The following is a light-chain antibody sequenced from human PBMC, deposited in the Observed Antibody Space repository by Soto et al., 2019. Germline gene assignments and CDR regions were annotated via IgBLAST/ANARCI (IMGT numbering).Light chain of an antibody. J-gene: IGKJ1*01. Sequence: AIQMTQSPSSLSAFVGDRVTITCRASQAIRNDLGWYQQKPGKAPKLLIYGASSLQSGVPSRFSGSGSGTDFTLTISSPQPEDFAIYYCLQDYGYPRTFGQGTKVEI. CDR3: LQDYGYPRT. CDR1: QAIRND. V-gene: IGKV1-6*01. CDR2: GAS.